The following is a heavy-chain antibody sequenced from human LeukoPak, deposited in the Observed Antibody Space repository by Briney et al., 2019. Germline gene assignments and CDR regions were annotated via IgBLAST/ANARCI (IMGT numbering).Heavy chain of an antibody. D-gene: IGHD3-16*01. CDR2: IYTSGST. CDR1: GGSISSGSYS. J-gene: IGHJ4*02. Sequence: PSETLSLTCTVSGGSISSGSYSWSWIRQPAGKGLEWIGHIYTSGSTNYNPSLKSRLTMSLDTSKNQFSLKLTSVTAADTAVYYCARDKGVGGPYYFDYWGQGTLVTVSS. V-gene: IGHV4-61*09. CDR3: ARDKGVGGPYYFDY.